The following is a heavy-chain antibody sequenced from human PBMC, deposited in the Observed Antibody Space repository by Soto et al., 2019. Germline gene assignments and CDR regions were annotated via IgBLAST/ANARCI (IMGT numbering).Heavy chain of an antibody. CDR2: ISGSGGST. J-gene: IGHJ4*02. CDR1: GFTFSSYA. Sequence: PGGSLRLSCAASGFTFSSYAMSWVRQAPGKGLEWVSAISGSGGSTYYADSVKGRFTISRDNSKNTLYLQMNSLRAEDTAVYYCAKTAEYCSSTSCYIDYWGQGTLVTVSS. D-gene: IGHD2-2*02. V-gene: IGHV3-23*01. CDR3: AKTAEYCSSTSCYIDY.